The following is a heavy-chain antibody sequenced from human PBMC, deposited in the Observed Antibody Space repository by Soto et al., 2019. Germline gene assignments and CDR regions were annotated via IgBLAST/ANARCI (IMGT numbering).Heavy chain of an antibody. CDR1: GFTFTSSA. D-gene: IGHD6-13*01. CDR2: IVVGSGNT. Sequence: SVEVSCKXSGFTFTSSAVQWVRQARGQRLEWIGWIVVGSGNTNYAQKFQERVTITRDMSTSTAYMELSSLRSEDTAVYYCAAGGLGLAAGRGSTLRYYYGMDVWGQGTTVAVSS. J-gene: IGHJ6*02. V-gene: IGHV1-58*01. CDR3: AAGGLGLAAGRGSTLRYYYGMDV.